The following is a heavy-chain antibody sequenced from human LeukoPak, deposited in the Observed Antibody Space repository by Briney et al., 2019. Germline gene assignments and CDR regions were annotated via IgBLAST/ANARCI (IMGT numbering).Heavy chain of an antibody. Sequence: SVKVSCKASGGTFSSYAISWVRQAPGQGLEWMGRIIPIFGTANYAQKFQGRVTITTDESTSTAYMELSSLRSEDTAVYYCAGSYVSYYDSSGYEVPIDYWGQGTLVTVSS. J-gene: IGHJ4*02. CDR1: GGTFSSYA. CDR2: IIPIFGTA. CDR3: AGSYVSYYDSSGYEVPIDY. D-gene: IGHD3-22*01. V-gene: IGHV1-69*05.